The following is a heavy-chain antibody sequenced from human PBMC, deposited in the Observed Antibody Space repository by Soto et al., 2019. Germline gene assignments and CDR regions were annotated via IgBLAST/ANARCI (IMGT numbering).Heavy chain of an antibody. D-gene: IGHD4-17*01. V-gene: IGHV1-69*12. CDR3: ARGPDYEGYFDY. CDR2: IILPFGTP. Sequence: QVRLVQSGAEVKKPGSSVKVSCKASGGTFSNYAIAWLRQAPGQGLEWMGGIILPFGTPNYAQKFQGRVTISADESMTTAYMEMSGLTSEDTAVCYCARGPDYEGYFDYWGRGTLVTVSS. CDR1: GGTFSNYA. J-gene: IGHJ4*02.